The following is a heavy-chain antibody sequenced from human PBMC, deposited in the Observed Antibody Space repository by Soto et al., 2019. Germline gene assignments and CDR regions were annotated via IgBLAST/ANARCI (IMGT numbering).Heavy chain of an antibody. Sequence: SETLSLTCTVSGGSISTYYWSWIRQPPGKGLEWIGYIYYSGSTNYNPSLKSRVTISVDTSKNQFSLKLSSVTAADTAVYYCASSPYYDFWSAYGAFDYWGQGTLVTVSS. J-gene: IGHJ4*02. CDR2: IYYSGST. CDR1: GGSISTYY. CDR3: ASSPYYDFWSAYGAFDY. V-gene: IGHV4-59*01. D-gene: IGHD3-3*01.